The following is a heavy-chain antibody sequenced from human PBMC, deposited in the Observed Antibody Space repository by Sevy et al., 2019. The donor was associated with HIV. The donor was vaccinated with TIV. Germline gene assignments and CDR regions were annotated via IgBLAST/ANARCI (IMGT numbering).Heavy chain of an antibody. Sequence: GASVKVSCKASGGTFSSYAISWVRQAPGQGLEWMGGIIPIFGTANYAQKFQGRVTITADESTSTAYMELSSLRSEDTAVYYCARGYSSSPRDYYGMDVWGQGTTVTVSS. CDR2: IIPIFGTA. V-gene: IGHV1-69*13. J-gene: IGHJ6*02. D-gene: IGHD6-6*01. CDR3: ARGYSSSPRDYYGMDV. CDR1: GGTFSSYA.